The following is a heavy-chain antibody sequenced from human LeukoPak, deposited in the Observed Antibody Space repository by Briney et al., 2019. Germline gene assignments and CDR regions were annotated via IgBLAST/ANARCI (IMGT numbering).Heavy chain of an antibody. CDR3: ATFVGIVSGTYTVPGGLLV. J-gene: IGHJ6*04. D-gene: IGHD2-2*03. V-gene: IGHV3-7*01. Sequence: GGSLRLSCVASEFSPTNFWMTWVRRAPGRGLERVANIKHDGTEKFYVDSVKGRFTISRDNAKNSLYLQMNSLRAEDTAIYYCATFVGIVSGTYTVPGGLLVWGKGTTVTVSS. CDR2: IKHDGTEK. CDR1: EFSPTNFW.